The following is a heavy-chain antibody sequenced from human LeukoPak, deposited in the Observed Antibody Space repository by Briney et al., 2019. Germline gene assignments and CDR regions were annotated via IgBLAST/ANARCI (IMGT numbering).Heavy chain of an antibody. CDR1: GYTFTSYG. CDR2: INPNSGGT. J-gene: IGHJ3*02. Sequence: ASVKVSCKASGYTFTSYGISWVRQAPGQGLEWMGWINPNSGGTNYAQKFQGRVTMTRDTSISTAYMELSRLRSDDTAVYYCARTRNNWTNRAFDIWGQGTMVTVSS. D-gene: IGHD1/OR15-1a*01. V-gene: IGHV1-2*02. CDR3: ARTRNNWTNRAFDI.